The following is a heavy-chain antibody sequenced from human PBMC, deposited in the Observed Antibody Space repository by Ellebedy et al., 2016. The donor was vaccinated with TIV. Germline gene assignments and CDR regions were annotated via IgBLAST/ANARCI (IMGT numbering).Heavy chain of an antibody. CDR3: AKDHGNGTYGFDY. CDR1: GFTFSRYG. D-gene: IGHD1-26*01. Sequence: GESLKISCAASGFTFSRYGMHWVRQAPGKGLEWVAVISYDGSNRFYADSVRGRFTLSRDNLKNTLYLQMNSLRGDDTAVYYCAKDHGNGTYGFDYWGQGALVTVSS. CDR2: ISYDGSNR. V-gene: IGHV3-30*18. J-gene: IGHJ4*02.